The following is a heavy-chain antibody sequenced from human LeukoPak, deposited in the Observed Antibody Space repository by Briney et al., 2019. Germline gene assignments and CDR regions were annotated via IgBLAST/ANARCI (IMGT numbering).Heavy chain of an antibody. V-gene: IGHV3-7*01. CDR1: GFIFKSYW. J-gene: IGHJ4*02. D-gene: IGHD3-10*01. CDR3: ARNGHGFLGRYYFDY. CDR2: IKQDGSEE. Sequence: GGSLRLSCAASGFIFKSYWMSWVRQAPGKGLEWVANIKQDGSEENYVDSVRGRFTISRDNAKNSLYLQMNSLRAEDTAVYYCARNGHGFLGRYYFDYWGQGTLVTVSS.